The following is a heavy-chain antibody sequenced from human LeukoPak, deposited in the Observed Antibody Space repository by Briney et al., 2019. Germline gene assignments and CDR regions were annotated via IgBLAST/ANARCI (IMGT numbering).Heavy chain of an antibody. V-gene: IGHV3-23*01. D-gene: IGHD5-12*01. CDR3: AKGLATRVPRVDY. Sequence: GGSLRLSCAASGFTFSNAWMSWVRQAPGKGLEWVSAISGSGGSTYCADSVKGRFTISRDNSKNTLYLQMNSLRAEDTAVYYCAKGLATRVPRVDYWGQGTLVTVSS. CDR1: GFTFSNAW. CDR2: ISGSGGST. J-gene: IGHJ4*02.